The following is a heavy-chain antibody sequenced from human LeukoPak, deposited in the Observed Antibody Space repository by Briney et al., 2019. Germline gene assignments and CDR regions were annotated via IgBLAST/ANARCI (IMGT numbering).Heavy chain of an antibody. D-gene: IGHD3-3*01. J-gene: IGHJ5*02. Sequence: PGGSLRLSCAASGFTFSSYAMSWVRQASGKGLEWVSTVSGSGGTTYYADSVKGRFTISRDNSKNTLYLQMNSLRAEDTAVYYCAKGRVLTIFGVVSSDPWGQGTLVTVSS. CDR3: AKGRVLTIFGVVSSDP. CDR1: GFTFSSYA. CDR2: VSGSGGTT. V-gene: IGHV3-23*01.